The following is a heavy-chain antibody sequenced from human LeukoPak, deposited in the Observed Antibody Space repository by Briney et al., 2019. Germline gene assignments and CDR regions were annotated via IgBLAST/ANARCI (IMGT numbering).Heavy chain of an antibody. D-gene: IGHD3-22*01. CDR2: INPNSGGT. CDR3: ASTGYYDSSGYYQELYYFDY. J-gene: IGHJ4*02. Sequence: ASVKVSCKASGYTFTGYYMHWVRQAPGQGLEWMGWINPNSGGTNYAQKFQGRVTMTRDTSISTAYMELSRLRSDDTAVYYCASTGYYDSSGYYQELYYFDYWGQGTLVTVSS. CDR1: GYTFTGYY. V-gene: IGHV1-2*02.